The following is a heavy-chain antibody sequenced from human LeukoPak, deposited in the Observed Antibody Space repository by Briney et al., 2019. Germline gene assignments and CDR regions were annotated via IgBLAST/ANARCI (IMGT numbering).Heavy chain of an antibody. D-gene: IGHD2-15*01. CDR3: ARAVYCSGGGCFWYFDL. J-gene: IGHJ2*01. CDR2: IKQDGSDK. Sequence: GGSLRLSCAASGFTFSRYWMSWVRQAPGKGLEWVANIKQDGSDKYYVDSVKGRFTISRDNAKKSLYLQMNSLRAEDTAVYYCARAVYCSGGGCFWYFDLWGRGTLVTVSS. V-gene: IGHV3-7*01. CDR1: GFTFSRYW.